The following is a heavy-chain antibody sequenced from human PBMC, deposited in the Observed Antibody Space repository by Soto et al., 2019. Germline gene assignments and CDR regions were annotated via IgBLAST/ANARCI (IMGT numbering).Heavy chain of an antibody. V-gene: IGHV4-59*01. CDR3: ASLRGQNFDY. CDR2: IYYSGST. J-gene: IGHJ4*02. Sequence: LTRTVSYGNIRSFYWSWIRQPPGKGLEWIGYIYYSGSTNYNPSLKSRVTISVDTSKNQFSLKLSSVTAADTAVYYCASLRGQNFDYWGQGTLVTVSS. CDR1: YGNIRSFY.